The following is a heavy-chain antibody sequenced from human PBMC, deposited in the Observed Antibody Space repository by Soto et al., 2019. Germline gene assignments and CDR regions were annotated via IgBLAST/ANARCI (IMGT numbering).Heavy chain of an antibody. CDR1: GLTFSTYG. CDR3: VKDSLGGMTPVFMPGPD. CDR2: ISNDVRNI. J-gene: IGHJ4*02. D-gene: IGHD2-2*01. Sequence: QPGGSLRLSCGASGLTFSTYGFHWVRQAPGKGLEWVAVISNDVRNIHYAESVKGRFTISRDNSKNTLYLQMNSLRPNDTAVYYCVKDSLGGMTPVFMPGPDWGQGTLVTVSS. V-gene: IGHV3-30*18.